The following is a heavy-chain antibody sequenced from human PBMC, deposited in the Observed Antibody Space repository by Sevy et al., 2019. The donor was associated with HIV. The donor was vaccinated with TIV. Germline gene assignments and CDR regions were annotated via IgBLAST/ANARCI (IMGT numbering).Heavy chain of an antibody. CDR2: ISLSNTSM. CDR1: GFIFSSYD. CDR3: ARSGYNYRGIDY. J-gene: IGHJ4*02. V-gene: IGHV3-21*01. D-gene: IGHD5-12*01. Sequence: GGSLRLSCAASGFIFSSYDMNWVRQAPGKGLQWVSSISLSNTSMYYVDSVKGRFSISRDNARNSLSLQMNSLRAEDTVVYYCARSGYNYRGIDYWGQGTLVTVSS.